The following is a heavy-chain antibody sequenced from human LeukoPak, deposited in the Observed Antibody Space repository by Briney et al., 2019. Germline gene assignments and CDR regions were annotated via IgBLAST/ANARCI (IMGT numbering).Heavy chain of an antibody. J-gene: IGHJ4*02. Sequence: GGSLRLSCAASGFTFSNHGMHWVRQAPGKGLEWVAVIWYDGSNKYYADSVKGRFTISRDNAKNSLYLQMNSLRDEDSAVYYCARDQGIFDYWGQGTLVTVSS. V-gene: IGHV3-33*01. CDR3: ARDQGIFDY. CDR1: GFTFSNHG. CDR2: IWYDGSNK.